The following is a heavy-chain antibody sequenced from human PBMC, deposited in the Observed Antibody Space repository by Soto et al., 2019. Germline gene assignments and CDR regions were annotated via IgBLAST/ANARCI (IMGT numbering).Heavy chain of an antibody. J-gene: IGHJ4*02. CDR2: INHSGST. D-gene: IGHD6-13*01. CDR1: GGSFSGYY. CDR3: AITRGAAGSPYDY. V-gene: IGHV4-34*01. Sequence: KASETLSLTCAVYGGSFSGYYWSWIRQPPGKGLEWIGEINHSGSTNYNPSLKSRVTISVDTSKNQFSLKLSSVTAADTAVYYCAITRGAAGSPYDYWGQGTLVTVSS.